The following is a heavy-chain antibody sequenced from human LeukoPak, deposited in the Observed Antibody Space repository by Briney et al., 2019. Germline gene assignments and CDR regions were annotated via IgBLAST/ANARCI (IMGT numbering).Heavy chain of an antibody. J-gene: IGHJ4*02. CDR2: ISGSDGTT. V-gene: IGHV3-23*01. CDR1: GFTFSSYA. Sequence: GGSLRLSCAASGFTFSSYAMSWVRQAPGKRLEWVSGISGSDGTTCYADSVKGRFTISRDNSKNTLYLQMNSLRAEDTAVHYCTKGLTPDYWGQGTLVTVSS. CDR3: TKGLTPDY. D-gene: IGHD4-23*01.